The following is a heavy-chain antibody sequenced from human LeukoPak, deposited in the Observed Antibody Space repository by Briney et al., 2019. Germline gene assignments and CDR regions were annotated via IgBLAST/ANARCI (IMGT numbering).Heavy chain of an antibody. J-gene: IGHJ4*02. Sequence: GGSLRLSCAASGFTFSSYSMNWVRQAPGKGLEWVSYISSSSSTIYYADSVKGRFTISRDNSKNTLYLQMNSLRAEDTAVYYCAKDVLLWFGELLGEDTSFNYWGQGTLVTVSS. D-gene: IGHD3-10*01. CDR2: ISSSSSTI. CDR1: GFTFSSYS. V-gene: IGHV3-48*01. CDR3: AKDVLLWFGELLGEDTSFNY.